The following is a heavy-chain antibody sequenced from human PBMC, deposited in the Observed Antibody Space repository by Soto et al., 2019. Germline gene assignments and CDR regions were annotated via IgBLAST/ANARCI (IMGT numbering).Heavy chain of an antibody. D-gene: IGHD2-21*02. Sequence: ASVKVSCKASGYTFTGYYMHWVRQAPGQGLEWMGWINPNSGGTNYAQKFQGRVTMTRDTSISTAYMELSRLRSDDTAVYYCAREPSGICGGDCAFFDYWGQGTPVTVYS. CDR3: AREPSGICGGDCAFFDY. J-gene: IGHJ4*02. V-gene: IGHV1-2*02. CDR2: INPNSGGT. CDR1: GYTFTGYY.